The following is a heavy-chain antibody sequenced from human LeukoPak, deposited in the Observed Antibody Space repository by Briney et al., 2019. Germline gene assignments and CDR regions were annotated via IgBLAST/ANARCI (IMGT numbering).Heavy chain of an antibody. Sequence: GESLKISCKGSGYSFTSYWIGWVRQMPGKGLEWMGIIYPGDSDTRYSPSFQGQVTISADKSISTAYLQWSSLKALDTAMYYCARQSHSYGGNSGGGFDYWGQGTLVTVSS. J-gene: IGHJ4*02. CDR2: IYPGDSDT. V-gene: IGHV5-51*01. D-gene: IGHD4-23*01. CDR1: GYSFTSYW. CDR3: ARQSHSYGGNSGGGFDY.